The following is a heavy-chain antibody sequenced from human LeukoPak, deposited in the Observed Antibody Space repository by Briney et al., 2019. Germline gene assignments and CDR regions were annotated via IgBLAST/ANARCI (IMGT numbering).Heavy chain of an antibody. V-gene: IGHV1-46*02. D-gene: IGHD3-16*01. J-gene: IGHJ4*02. Sequence: GASVKVSCKASGDNLNTYHMHWVRQAPGQGLEWMGIITSTGTTTICAQKFQGRVTMTRDTSTSTVYMDLSSLRSDDTAVYYCATEYVRTHYFDWWGQGTLVTVSS. CDR1: GDNLNTYH. CDR3: ATEYVRTHYFDW. CDR2: ITSTGTTT.